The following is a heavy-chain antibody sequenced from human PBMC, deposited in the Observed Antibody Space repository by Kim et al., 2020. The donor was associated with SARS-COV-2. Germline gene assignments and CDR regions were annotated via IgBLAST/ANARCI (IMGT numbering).Heavy chain of an antibody. Sequence: SVKVSCKASGGTFSSYAISWVRQAPGQGLEWMGGIIPIFGTANYAQKFQGRVTITADESTSTAYKELSSLRSEDTAVYYCAGLWFRELFPGYYCMDVWGKWTTVTVSS. J-gene: IGHJ6*03. CDR3: AGLWFRELFPGYYCMDV. D-gene: IGHD3-10*01. CDR1: GGTFSSYA. CDR2: IIPIFGTA. V-gene: IGHV1-69*13.